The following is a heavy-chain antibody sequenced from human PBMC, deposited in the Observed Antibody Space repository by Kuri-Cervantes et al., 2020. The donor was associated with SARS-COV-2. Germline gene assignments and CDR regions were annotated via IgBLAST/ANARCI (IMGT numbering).Heavy chain of an antibody. CDR1: GFTFSSYW. J-gene: IGHJ4*02. D-gene: IGHD4-17*01. Sequence: GGSLRLSCAASGFTFSSYWMSWVRQAPGKGLEWVAFIRYDGSNKYYADSVKGRFTISRDNSKNSLYLQMNSLRAEDTAVYYCARSPGDGDYDPFDYWGQGTLVTVSS. CDR2: IRYDGSNK. V-gene: IGHV3-33*08. CDR3: ARSPGDGDYDPFDY.